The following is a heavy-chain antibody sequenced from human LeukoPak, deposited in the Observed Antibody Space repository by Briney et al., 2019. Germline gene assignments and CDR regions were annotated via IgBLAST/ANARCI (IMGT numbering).Heavy chain of an antibody. CDR3: AKDDFDYGGLH. V-gene: IGHV3-30*18. Sequence: GGSLRLSCAASGFSFRSYGMHWVRQAPGKGLEWVAVISYDGSIKYYADSVKGRFTISRDNSKNALYLRMNSLRAEDTAVYYCAKDDFDYGGLHWGQGTLVTVSS. CDR1: GFSFRSYG. J-gene: IGHJ4*02. D-gene: IGHD4-23*01. CDR2: ISYDGSIK.